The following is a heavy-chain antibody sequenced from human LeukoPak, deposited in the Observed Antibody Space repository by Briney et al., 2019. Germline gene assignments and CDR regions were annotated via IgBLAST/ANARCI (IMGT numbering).Heavy chain of an antibody. V-gene: IGHV3-7*03. Sequence: GGPLRLSCAASGFNFNNYWMSWLRQVPGRGPEWVANVNRDGSETYYLDSVKGRFTISKDNAKNSLYLQMNSLRAEDTALYHCARNNGMDVWGQGTTVIVSS. J-gene: IGHJ6*02. CDR2: VNRDGSET. CDR3: ARNNGMDV. CDR1: GFNFNNYW.